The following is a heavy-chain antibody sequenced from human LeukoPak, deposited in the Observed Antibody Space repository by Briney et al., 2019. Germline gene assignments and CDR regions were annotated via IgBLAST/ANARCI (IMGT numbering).Heavy chain of an antibody. V-gene: IGHV1-8*01. CDR1: GYTFTSYD. CDR3: ARVGRVVVPAAMRY. D-gene: IGHD2-2*01. CDR2: MNPNSGNT. Sequence: ASVKVSCKASGYTFTSYDINWVRQATGQGLEWMGWMNPNSGNTAYAQKFQGRVTMTRNTSISTAYMELSSLRSEDTAVYYCARVGRVVVPAAMRYWGQGTLVTVSS. J-gene: IGHJ4*02.